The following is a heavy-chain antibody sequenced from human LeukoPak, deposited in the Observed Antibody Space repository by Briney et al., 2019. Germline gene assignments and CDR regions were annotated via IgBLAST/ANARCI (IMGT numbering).Heavy chain of an antibody. CDR1: GFTFSDYY. CDR3: AELGITMIGGV. D-gene: IGHD3-10*02. J-gene: IGHJ6*04. V-gene: IGHV3-11*04. CDR2: ISSSGSTI. Sequence: GGPLTLSCAASGFTFSDYYMSWTRQAPGKGLEWVSYISSSGSTIYYADSVKGRFTISRDNAKNSLYLQMTSLRAEDTAVYYCAELGITMIGGVWGKGTTVTISS.